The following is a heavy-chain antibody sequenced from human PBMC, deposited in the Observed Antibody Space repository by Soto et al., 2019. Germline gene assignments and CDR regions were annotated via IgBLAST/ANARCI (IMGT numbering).Heavy chain of an antibody. CDR1: GGTFSNDA. D-gene: IGHD7-27*01. Sequence: VASVKVSCKTSGGTFSNDAISWVRQAPGQGLEWMGGIIPIYGTTHYAQKFQGRVKLTADDSTGTAYMELSSLRSEDTGVYYCARDGMGTVVGGMDVWGQGTTVTVSS. V-gene: IGHV1-69*13. CDR2: IIPIYGTT. CDR3: ARDGMGTVVGGMDV. J-gene: IGHJ6*02.